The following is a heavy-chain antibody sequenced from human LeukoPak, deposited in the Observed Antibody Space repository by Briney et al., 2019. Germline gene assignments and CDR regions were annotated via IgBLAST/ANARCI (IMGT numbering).Heavy chain of an antibody. J-gene: IGHJ4*02. D-gene: IGHD2-2*01. CDR3: ATGGRLVPAAMWFDY. CDR2: INPKSGGR. Sequence: GASVKVSCKASGYTFTSYGISWVRQAPGQGLDWMGWINPKSGGRSYAQRFQGRVTMTRDTSISTAYMELSRLRSDDTAVYYCATGGRLVPAAMWFDYWGQGTLVTVSS. V-gene: IGHV1-2*02. CDR1: GYTFTSYG.